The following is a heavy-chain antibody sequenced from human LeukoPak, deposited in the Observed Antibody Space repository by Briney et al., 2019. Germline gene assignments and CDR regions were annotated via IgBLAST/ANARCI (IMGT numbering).Heavy chain of an antibody. D-gene: IGHD2-15*01. CDR1: GFTFDDYA. J-gene: IGHJ3*02. Sequence: PGRSLRLSCAASGFTFDDYAMHWVRQAPGKGLEWVSGMSWNSGSIGYADSVKGRFTISRDNAKNSLYLQMNSLRAEDMALYYCAKDSSAGFDIWGQGTMVTVSS. V-gene: IGHV3-9*03. CDR3: AKDSSAGFDI. CDR2: MSWNSGSI.